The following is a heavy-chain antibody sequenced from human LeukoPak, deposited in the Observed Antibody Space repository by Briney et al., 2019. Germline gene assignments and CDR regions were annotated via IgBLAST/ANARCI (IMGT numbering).Heavy chain of an antibody. Sequence: GGSLRLSCAASGFTFSSYGMSWVRQAPGKGLEWVSAISGSGGSTYYADSVRGRFTISRDNSKNTLYLQMNSLRAEDTAVYYCAKASAMIVVVSKHFDYWGQGTLVTVSS. CDR3: AKASAMIVVVSKHFDY. D-gene: IGHD3-22*01. J-gene: IGHJ4*02. V-gene: IGHV3-23*01. CDR2: ISGSGGST. CDR1: GFTFSSYG.